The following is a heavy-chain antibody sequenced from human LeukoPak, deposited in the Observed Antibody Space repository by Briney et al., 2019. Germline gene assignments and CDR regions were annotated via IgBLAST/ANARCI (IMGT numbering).Heavy chain of an antibody. V-gene: IGHV1-69*04. Sequence: EASVKVSCKASGGTFSSYTISWVRQAPGQGLEWMGRVIPILGIANYAQKFQGRVTITADKSTSTTYMELSSLRSEDTAVCYCAREVGYCSSTSCYREQNWFDPWGQGTLVTVSS. CDR1: GGTFSSYT. CDR3: AREVGYCSSTSCYREQNWFDP. J-gene: IGHJ5*02. D-gene: IGHD2-2*03. CDR2: VIPILGIA.